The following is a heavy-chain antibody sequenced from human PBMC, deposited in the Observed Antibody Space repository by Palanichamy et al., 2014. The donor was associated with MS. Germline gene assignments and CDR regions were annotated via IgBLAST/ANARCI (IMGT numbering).Heavy chain of an antibody. CDR3: ARVSRYNSVSKWDLDV. CDR1: GFTFVNYA. V-gene: IGHV3-23*01. CDR2: ISGSGGST. D-gene: IGHD5/OR15-5a*01. Sequence: EVQLLESGGGLGSAWESLRLSCAASGFTFVNYAMTWVRQAPGKGLEYVSGISGSGGSTYYADSLKGRFTISRDNSKNTLYLQMNSLRAEDTAVYYCARVSRYNSVSKWDLDVWGRGTLVTVSS. J-gene: IGHJ2*01.